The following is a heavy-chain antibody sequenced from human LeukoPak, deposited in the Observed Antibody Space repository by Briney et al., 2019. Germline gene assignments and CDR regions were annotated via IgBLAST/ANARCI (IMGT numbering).Heavy chain of an antibody. CDR2: LSSSGNNI. J-gene: IGHJ4*02. Sequence: GSLRLSCAASGFTFSTYAMSWVRQAPGKGLEWVSSLSSSGNNIYYAGSVKGRFTISRDNSKNTLYLQMNSLRAEDTALCYCARAPSSSWYGYFAYWGQGTLVTVSS. CDR1: GFTFSTYA. D-gene: IGHD6-13*01. CDR3: ARAPSSSWYGYFAY. V-gene: IGHV3-23*01.